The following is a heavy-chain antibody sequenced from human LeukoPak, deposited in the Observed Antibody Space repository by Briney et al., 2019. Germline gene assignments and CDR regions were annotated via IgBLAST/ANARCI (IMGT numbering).Heavy chain of an antibody. CDR2: ISGSGGST. J-gene: IGHJ4*02. V-gene: IGHV3-23*01. D-gene: IGHD2/OR15-2a*01. CDR1: GFTFSSYA. CDR3: ARLVMYDGVAPDY. Sequence: GGSLRLSCAASGFTFSSYAMSWVRQAPGKGLEWVSAISGSGGSTYYADSVKGRFTISRDNSKNTLYLQMNSLRAEDTAVYYCARLVMYDGVAPDYWGQGTLVTVSS.